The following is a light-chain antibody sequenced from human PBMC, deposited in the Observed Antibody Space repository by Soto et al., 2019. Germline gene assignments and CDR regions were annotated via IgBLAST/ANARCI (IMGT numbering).Light chain of an antibody. CDR1: KLGDKY. CDR3: QAWDSSTLYV. V-gene: IGLV3-1*01. Sequence: SYELTQPPSVSVSPGQTASITCSGDKLGDKYACWYQQKPGQSPVLVIYQDSKRPSGIPERFSGSNSGNTATLTIRGTQAMDEADYYCQAWDSSTLYVFGTGTKLTVL. J-gene: IGLJ1*01. CDR2: QDS.